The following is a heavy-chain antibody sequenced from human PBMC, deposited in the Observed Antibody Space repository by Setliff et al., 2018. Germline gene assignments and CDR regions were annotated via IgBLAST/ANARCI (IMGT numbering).Heavy chain of an antibody. CDR1: GGTFTTYA. D-gene: IGHD2-15*01. CDR3: ARVRDCSGGICHRGFHHYMDV. J-gene: IGHJ6*03. CDR2: IIPMFGTT. Sequence: SVKVSCKASGGTFTTYAINWVRQAPGQGLEWMGGIIPMFGTTNYARKFQGRVTITADESTITAYMELSSLRSEDTAAYYCARVRDCSGGICHRGFHHYMDVWGKGTTVTVSS. V-gene: IGHV1-69*13.